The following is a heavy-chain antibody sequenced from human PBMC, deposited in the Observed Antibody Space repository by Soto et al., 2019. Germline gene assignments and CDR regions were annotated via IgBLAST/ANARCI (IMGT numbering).Heavy chain of an antibody. D-gene: IGHD2-2*01. CDR2: INPSGGST. J-gene: IGHJ4*02. V-gene: IGHV1-46*03. CDR3: ARPDCSSTSCPIDY. Sequence: GASVKVTCKVSGYTFTSYYMHWVRQAPGQGLEWIRKINPSGGSTSYAQKFQGKVTMTRDTSTSTVYMELSSLRSVDTAVYYCARPDCSSTSCPIDYWGQGTLVTVSS. CDR1: GYTFTSYY.